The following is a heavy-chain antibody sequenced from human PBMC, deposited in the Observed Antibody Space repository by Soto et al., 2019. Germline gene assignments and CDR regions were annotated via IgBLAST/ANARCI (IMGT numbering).Heavy chain of an antibody. CDR2: ISAYNGNT. D-gene: IGHD3-3*01. Sequence: ASVKVSCKASGYTFTSYGSSWVRQAPGQGLEWMGWISAYNGNTNYAQKLQGRVTMTTDTSTSTAYMELRSLRSDDTAVYYCARFYYDFWSGYYIDYWGQGTPVTVSS. CDR3: ARFYYDFWSGYYIDY. CDR1: GYTFTSYG. V-gene: IGHV1-18*01. J-gene: IGHJ4*02.